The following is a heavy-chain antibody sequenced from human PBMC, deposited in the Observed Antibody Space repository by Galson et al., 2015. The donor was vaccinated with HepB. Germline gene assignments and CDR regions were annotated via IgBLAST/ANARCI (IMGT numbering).Heavy chain of an antibody. CDR1: GFTFSRYA. CDR3: AKGDSSGWPYYFDY. D-gene: IGHD6-19*01. J-gene: IGHJ4*02. Sequence: SLRLSCAASGFTFSRYAMSWVRQAPGKGLERVSIITESGGNTDYADSVKGRFTISRDNPKNTLYLQMNSLRAEDTAVFYCAKGDSSGWPYYFDYWGLGTLVTVSS. V-gene: IGHV3-23*01. CDR2: ITESGGNT.